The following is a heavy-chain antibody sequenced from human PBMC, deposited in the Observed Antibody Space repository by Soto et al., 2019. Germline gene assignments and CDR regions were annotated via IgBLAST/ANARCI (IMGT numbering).Heavy chain of an antibody. Sequence: QVQLVESGGGVVQPGRSLRPSCEASGFSLSSHGMHWVRQAPGKGLEWVAVIWYDGNTKYYSDSVKGRFTISRDNSKNMLYLQMNNLRAEDAAVYHCARDFHYDSSGCLDLWGQGTLVTVSS. CDR1: GFSLSSHG. V-gene: IGHV3-33*01. D-gene: IGHD3-22*01. CDR3: ARDFHYDSSGCLDL. J-gene: IGHJ3*01. CDR2: IWYDGNTK.